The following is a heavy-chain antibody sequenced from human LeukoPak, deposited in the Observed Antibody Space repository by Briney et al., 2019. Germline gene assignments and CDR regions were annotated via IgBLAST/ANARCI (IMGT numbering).Heavy chain of an antibody. CDR3: ARRTGYYDGFDY. CDR2: IYYSGST. J-gene: IGHJ4*02. V-gene: IGHV4-59*01. D-gene: IGHD3/OR15-3a*01. CDR1: GGSINNYY. Sequence: SEILSLTCTVSGGSINNYYWSWIRQPPGKGLELIRYIYYSGSTNYNPSLKSRVTMSVDTSKNQFSLKVNSVTAADTAVYYCARRTGYYDGFDYWGQGTLVSVSS.